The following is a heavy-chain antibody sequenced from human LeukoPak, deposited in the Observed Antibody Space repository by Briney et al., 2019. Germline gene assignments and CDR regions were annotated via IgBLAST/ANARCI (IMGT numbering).Heavy chain of an antibody. CDR2: IFHNGNA. D-gene: IGHD3-9*01. V-gene: IGHV4-39*07. CDR3: AKTKLDWLLFDF. Sequence: SETLSLTCCVSGGSISTSNYYWVWIRQSPEKGLEWIGSIFHNGNAFYSPSLQSRVTMSLDTSKSQFYLRLTSVTAADTALYYCAKTKLDWLLFDFWGQGTLVTVSS. J-gene: IGHJ4*02. CDR1: GGSISTSNYY.